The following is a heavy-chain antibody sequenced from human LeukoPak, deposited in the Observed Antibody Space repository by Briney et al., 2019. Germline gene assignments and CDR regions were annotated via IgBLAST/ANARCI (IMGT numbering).Heavy chain of an antibody. J-gene: IGHJ4*02. CDR2: IYYSGNT. D-gene: IGHD3-16*01. CDR1: GGSFSGYY. V-gene: IGHV4-34*01. CDR3: ARDPNYDDVWAFDY. Sequence: PSETLSLTCAVYGGSFSGYYWSWIRQPPGKGLEWIGTIYYSGNTYYNPSLKRRVTISVDTSKNQFSLKLSSVTAADTAVYYCARDPNYDDVWAFDYWGQGTLVTVSS.